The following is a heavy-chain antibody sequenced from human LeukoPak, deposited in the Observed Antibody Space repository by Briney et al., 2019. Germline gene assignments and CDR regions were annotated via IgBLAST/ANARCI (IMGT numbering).Heavy chain of an antibody. Sequence: GASVKVSCKASGYTFTSYGISWVRQAPGQGLEWMGWISAYNGNTKYAQKFQGRVTMTTDTSTTTAYMELRSLRSDDTAVYYCAREPPGIASPTFDYWGQGTLVTVSS. J-gene: IGHJ4*02. CDR1: GYTFTSYG. V-gene: IGHV1-18*01. CDR3: AREPPGIASPTFDY. CDR2: ISAYNGNT. D-gene: IGHD6-13*01.